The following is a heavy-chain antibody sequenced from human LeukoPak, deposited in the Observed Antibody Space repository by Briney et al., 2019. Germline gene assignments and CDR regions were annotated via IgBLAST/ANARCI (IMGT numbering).Heavy chain of an antibody. V-gene: IGHV3-23*01. CDR3: ASSFGGYYDILTGYYLH. Sequence: PGGSLRLSCAASGFTFSSYAMSWARQAPGKGLEWVSAISGSGGSTYYADSVKGRFTISRDNSKNTLYLQMNSLRAEDTAVYYCASSFGGYYDILTGYYLHWGQGTLVTVSS. J-gene: IGHJ4*02. D-gene: IGHD3-9*01. CDR1: GFTFSSYA. CDR2: ISGSGGST.